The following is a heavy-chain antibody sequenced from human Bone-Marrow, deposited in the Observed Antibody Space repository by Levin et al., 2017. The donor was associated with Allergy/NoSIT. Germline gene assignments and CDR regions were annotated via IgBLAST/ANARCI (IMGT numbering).Heavy chain of an antibody. Sequence: GGSLRLSCAASRFSFDDFAMHWVRQAPGKGLEWVSGITWNSDRISYADSVKGRFTISRDNARSALYLQMNSLRIEDTALYYCVKVAVGAAPRYDYWGQGALVTVSS. V-gene: IGHV3-9*01. CDR2: ITWNSDRI. CDR3: VKVAVGAAPRYDY. CDR1: RFSFDDFA. D-gene: IGHD2-15*01. J-gene: IGHJ4*02.